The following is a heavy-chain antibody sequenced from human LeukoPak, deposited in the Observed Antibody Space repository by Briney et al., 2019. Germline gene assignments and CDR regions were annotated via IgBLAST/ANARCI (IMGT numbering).Heavy chain of an antibody. J-gene: IGHJ4*02. D-gene: IGHD6-6*01. CDR2: ISYDGSNK. CDR3: VAAPYY. Sequence: GGSLRLSCAVSGITLSNYGMSWVRQAPGKGLEWVAVISYDGSNKYYADSVKGRFTISRDNSKNTLYLQMSSLRAEDTAVNYTVAAPYYWGQGTLVTVSS. CDR1: GITLSNYG. V-gene: IGHV3-30*05.